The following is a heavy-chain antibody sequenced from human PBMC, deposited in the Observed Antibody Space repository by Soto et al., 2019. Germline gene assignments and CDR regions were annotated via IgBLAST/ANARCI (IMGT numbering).Heavy chain of an antibody. J-gene: IGHJ5*02. CDR3: ERGASSSWFDCFDH. V-gene: IGHV1-2*02. Sequence: ASVKVSCKASGYTFTGYYMHWVRQAPGQGLEWMGWINPNSGGTNYAQKFQGRVTMTRDTSISTAYMELSRLRSDDTAVYYCERGASSSWFDCFDHWRQGTLVTVSS. CDR2: INPNSGGT. D-gene: IGHD6-13*01. CDR1: GYTFTGYY.